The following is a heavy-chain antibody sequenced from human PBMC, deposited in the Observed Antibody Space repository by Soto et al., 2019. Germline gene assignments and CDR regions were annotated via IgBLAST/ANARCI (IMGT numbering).Heavy chain of an antibody. J-gene: IGHJ3*02. CDR3: TAMNDRDAFNI. D-gene: IGHD1-1*01. V-gene: IGHV3-15*01. CDR2: IKSKADGGTA. Sequence: CVDSRFTFSTDWMTWVRQPPGRGLEWVGRIKSKADGGTADYAAPVKGRFTISRGDSRNTLYLQMNSLKTEDTAVYYCTAMNDRDAFNIWGPGTMVTVSS. CDR1: RFTFSTDW.